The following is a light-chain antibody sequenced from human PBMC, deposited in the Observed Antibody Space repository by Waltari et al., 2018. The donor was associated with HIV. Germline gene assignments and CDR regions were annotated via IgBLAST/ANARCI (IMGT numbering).Light chain of an antibody. Sequence: DIQMTQFPSSVSASVCDIATMTCRATQGIAHRVAWYQQKPGKAPKLLIHGAYILQEGVPSRFSGSGSGTFFSLTINSLQPEDFATYYCQQTNSFPITFGQGTRLDSK. CDR2: GAY. J-gene: IGKJ5*01. V-gene: IGKV1D-12*01. CDR3: QQTNSFPIT. CDR1: QGIAHR.